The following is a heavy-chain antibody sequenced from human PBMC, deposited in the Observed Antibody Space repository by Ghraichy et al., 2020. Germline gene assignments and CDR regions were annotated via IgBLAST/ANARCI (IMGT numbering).Heavy chain of an antibody. Sequence: GGSLRLSCAASGFTFNAYWMTWVRQAPGKGLEWVGNIKKDGNEKYYLDSVKGRFTISRDNAKNLLYLEMNNLRDEDTAVYYCSRGMGWESDYWGPGTLVTVSS. D-gene: IGHD6-19*01. CDR3: SRGMGWESDY. CDR1: GFTFNAYW. CDR2: IKKDGNEK. V-gene: IGHV3-7*01. J-gene: IGHJ4*02.